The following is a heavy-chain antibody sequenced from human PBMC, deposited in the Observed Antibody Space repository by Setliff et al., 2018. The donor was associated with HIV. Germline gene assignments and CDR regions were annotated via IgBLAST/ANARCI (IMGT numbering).Heavy chain of an antibody. CDR2: INYSGDT. D-gene: IGHD4-17*01. CDR1: GGSFPAYY. Sequence: PSETLSLTCAVYGGSFPAYYWNWVRQPPGKGLEWIGEINYSGDTTYNPSLKSQVNMFIDTSKKQFSLKVASVTAADTAVYYCVRQHGDYAFGPWGQGTLVTVSS. V-gene: IGHV4-34*01. CDR3: VRQHGDYAFGP. J-gene: IGHJ5*02.